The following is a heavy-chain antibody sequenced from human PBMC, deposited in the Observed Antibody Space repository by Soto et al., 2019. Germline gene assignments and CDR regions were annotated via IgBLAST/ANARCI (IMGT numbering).Heavy chain of an antibody. J-gene: IGHJ6*04. V-gene: IGHV3-11*05. CDR3: ARGPGRITTCPVSYDGRDV. CDR1: GFTFTDYY. D-gene: IGHD2-2*01. CDR2: IGRSSDT. Sequence: QVQLVESGGGLVKPGGSLRLSCAASGFTFTDYYMSWIRQAPGKGLEWVSYIGRSSDTNYADSVKGRFTISRDNAKNSLYLQMNSLRDEDTAVYYCARGPGRITTCPVSYDGRDVVGEGTTVPVSS.